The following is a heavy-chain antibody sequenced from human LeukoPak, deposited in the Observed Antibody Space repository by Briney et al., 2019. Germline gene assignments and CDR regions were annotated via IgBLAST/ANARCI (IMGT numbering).Heavy chain of an antibody. CDR3: ARDGTSFSYASSCDC. Sequence: PGTSLRLSCVASGFTFSSYGFHWLRQAPGKGLEGLAVILHDGSREYYVGSVRGRSIIPRDHTKNTLFLEMNSLRTEDTAVYYCARDGTSFSYASSCDCWGQGTLVTVSS. CDR2: ILHDGSRE. D-gene: IGHD6-13*01. V-gene: IGHV3-30*03. J-gene: IGHJ4*02. CDR1: GFTFSSYG.